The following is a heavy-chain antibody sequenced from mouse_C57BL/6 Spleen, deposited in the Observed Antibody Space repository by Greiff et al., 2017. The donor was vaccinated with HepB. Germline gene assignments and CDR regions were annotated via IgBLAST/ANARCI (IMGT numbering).Heavy chain of an antibody. V-gene: IGHV1-53*01. J-gene: IGHJ4*01. Sequence: QVQLQHPGTELVQPGASVKLSCTASGYTFTSYWMHWVKQRPGQGLEWIGHIKPSNGGTNYNEKFKSKATLTVDKSSSTAYMQLSSLTSEDSAVYYCARSCITTVVDAMDYWGQGTSVTVSS. CDR3: ARSCITTVVDAMDY. CDR1: GYTFTSYW. CDR2: IKPSNGGT. D-gene: IGHD1-1*01.